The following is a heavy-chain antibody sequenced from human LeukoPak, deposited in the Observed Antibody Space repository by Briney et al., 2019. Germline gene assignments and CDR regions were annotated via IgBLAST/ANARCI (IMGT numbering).Heavy chain of an antibody. J-gene: IGHJ5*02. CDR3: ARLSTYYYGSGSPNWFDP. V-gene: IGHV4-39*01. D-gene: IGHD3-10*01. CDR1: GGSISSSSYY. CDR2: IYYSGST. Sequence: PSETLSLTCTVSGGSISSSSYYWGWIRQPPGKGLEWIGSIYYSGSTYYNPSLKSRVTISVDTSKNQFSLKLSSVTAADTAVYYCARLSTYYYGSGSPNWFDPWGQGTLVTVSS.